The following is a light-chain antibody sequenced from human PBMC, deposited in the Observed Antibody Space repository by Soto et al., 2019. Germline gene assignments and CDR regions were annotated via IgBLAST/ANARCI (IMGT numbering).Light chain of an antibody. J-gene: IGKJ1*01. CDR1: QSVTSSY. CDR2: GAS. Sequence: ESVLTQSPGTLSLSPGERATISCRASQSVTSSYLAWYQQKPGQAPRLLIYGASSRATGIPDRFSGSGSGTDLTLTISRPESEDFAVYYCQQYGSSPRTFGQGTKVEIK. CDR3: QQYGSSPRT. V-gene: IGKV3-20*01.